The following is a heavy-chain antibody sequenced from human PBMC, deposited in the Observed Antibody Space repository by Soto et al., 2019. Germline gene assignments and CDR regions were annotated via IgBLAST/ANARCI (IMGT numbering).Heavy chain of an antibody. CDR3: ARGRGHDYGDYGRDY. D-gene: IGHD4-17*01. CDR2: MNPNSGNT. V-gene: IGHV1-8*01. CDR1: GYTFTSYD. Sequence: GASVKVSCKASGYTFTSYDINCVRQATGQGLEWMGWMNPNSGNTGYAQKFQGRVTMTRNTSISTAYMELSSLRSEDTAVYYCARGRGHDYGDYGRDYWGQGTLVTVSS. J-gene: IGHJ4*02.